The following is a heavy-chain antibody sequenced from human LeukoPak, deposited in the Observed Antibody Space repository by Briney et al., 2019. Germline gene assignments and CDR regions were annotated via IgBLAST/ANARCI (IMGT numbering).Heavy chain of an antibody. CDR2: ISAYNGNT. CDR1: GFTFTSYG. D-gene: IGHD3-3*01. Sequence: GGSLRLSCAASGFTFTSYGISWVRQAPGQGLEWMGWISAYNGNTNYAQKLQGRVTMTTDTSTSTAYMELRSLRSDDTAVYYCARVTRVTIFGVVINPLDYWGQGTLVTVSS. CDR3: ARVTRVTIFGVVINPLDY. V-gene: IGHV1-18*01. J-gene: IGHJ4*02.